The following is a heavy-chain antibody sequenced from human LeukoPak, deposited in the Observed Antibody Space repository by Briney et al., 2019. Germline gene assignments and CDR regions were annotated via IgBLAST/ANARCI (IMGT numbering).Heavy chain of an antibody. J-gene: IGHJ4*02. D-gene: IGHD1-26*01. V-gene: IGHV3-30*03. CDR1: GFTFSSYS. CDR3: ARDLRLRGSYFVDY. CDR2: ISYDGSNK. Sequence: GGSLRLSCAASGFTFSSYSMNWVRQAPGKGLEWVAVISYDGSNKYYADSVKGRFTISRDNSKNTLYLQMNSLRAEDTAVYYCARDLRLRGSYFVDYWGQGTLVTVSS.